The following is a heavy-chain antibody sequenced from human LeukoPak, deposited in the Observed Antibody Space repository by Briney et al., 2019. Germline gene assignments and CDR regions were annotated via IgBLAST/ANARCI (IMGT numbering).Heavy chain of an antibody. J-gene: IGHJ5*02. CDR3: AREYSSGPFDP. CDR2: ISAYNGNT. Sequence: ASVKVSCKASGYTFTSYGISWVRQAPGQGLEWMGWISAYNGNTNYAQNIQGRVTMTTDTSTSTAYMELRSLRSDDTAVYYCAREYSSGPFDPWGQGTLVTVSS. D-gene: IGHD6-19*01. CDR1: GYTFTSYG. V-gene: IGHV1-18*01.